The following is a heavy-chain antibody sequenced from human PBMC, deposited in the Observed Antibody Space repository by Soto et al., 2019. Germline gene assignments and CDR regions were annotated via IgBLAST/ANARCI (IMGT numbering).Heavy chain of an antibody. V-gene: IGHV3-21*01. Sequence: GGSLRLSCAASGFTFRSFTMNWVRQAPGKGLEWVSTISSNSAYIYYTDALRGRFTISRDNAKNSLHLQMNSLRAEDTAVYYCTRDASRDSSARGWFDPWGTGTLVTVSS. J-gene: IGHJ5*02. D-gene: IGHD6-13*01. CDR1: GFTFRSFT. CDR3: TRDASRDSSARGWFDP. CDR2: ISSNSAYI.